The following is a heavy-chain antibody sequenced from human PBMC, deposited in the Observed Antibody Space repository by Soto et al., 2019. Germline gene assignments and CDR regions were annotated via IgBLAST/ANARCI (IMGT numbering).Heavy chain of an antibody. V-gene: IGHV3-21*01. Sequence: GGSLRLSCAASGFTFRSFTMNWVRQAPGKGLEWVSTISSNSAYIYYTDALRGRFTISRDNAKNSLHLQMNSLRAEDTAVYYCTRDASRDSSARGWFDPWGTGTLVTVSS. J-gene: IGHJ5*02. D-gene: IGHD6-13*01. CDR1: GFTFRSFT. CDR3: TRDASRDSSARGWFDP. CDR2: ISSNSAYI.